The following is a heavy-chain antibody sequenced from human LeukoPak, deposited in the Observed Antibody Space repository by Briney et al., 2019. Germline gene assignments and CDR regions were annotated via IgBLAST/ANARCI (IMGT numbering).Heavy chain of an antibody. CDR3: ARRRFVRGPDVVNPFDY. Sequence: KASETLSLTCAVYGGSFSGYYWSWIRQPPGKGLEWIGETNHSGSTNYNPSLKSRVTISVDTSKNQFSLKLSSVTAADTAVYYCARRRFVRGPDVVNPFDYWGQGTLVTVSS. J-gene: IGHJ4*02. D-gene: IGHD2-8*01. CDR2: TNHSGST. CDR1: GGSFSGYY. V-gene: IGHV4-34*01.